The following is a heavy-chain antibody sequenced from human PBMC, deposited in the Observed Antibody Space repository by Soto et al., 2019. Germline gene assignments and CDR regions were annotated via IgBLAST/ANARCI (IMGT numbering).Heavy chain of an antibody. V-gene: IGHV2-5*02. CDR2: IYWDDDK. D-gene: IGHD3-10*01. CDR3: ARFSREFHLILSHYWFDY. Sequence: ESGPTLVNPTQTLTLTCTFSGFSLSTSGVGVGWIRQPPGKALEWLALIYWDDDKRYSPSLKSRLTITKDTSKNQVVLTMTNMDPVDTATYYCARFSREFHLILSHYWFDYWGQGTLVTVSS. CDR1: GFSLSTSGVG. J-gene: IGHJ4*02.